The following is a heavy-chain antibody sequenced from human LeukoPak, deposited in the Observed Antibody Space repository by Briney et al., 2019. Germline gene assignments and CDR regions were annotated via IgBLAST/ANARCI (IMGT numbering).Heavy chain of an antibody. Sequence: GGSLRLSCAASGFTFSSYAMHWVRQAPGKGLEWVAVISYDGSNKYYADSVKGRFTISRDNSKNTLYLQMNSLRAEDTAVYYCARVNIVVVPAATYFDHWGQGTLVTVSS. J-gene: IGHJ4*02. CDR1: GFTFSSYA. CDR2: ISYDGSNK. CDR3: ARVNIVVVPAATYFDH. V-gene: IGHV3-30*04. D-gene: IGHD2-2*01.